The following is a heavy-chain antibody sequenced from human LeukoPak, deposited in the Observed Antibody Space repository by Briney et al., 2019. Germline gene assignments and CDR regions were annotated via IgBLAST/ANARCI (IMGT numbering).Heavy chain of an antibody. D-gene: IGHD6-13*01. CDR1: GGSISSSSYY. Sequence: SETLSLTCTVSGGSISSSSYYWGWVRQPPGKGLEWIGSIYYSGSTYNNPSLKSRVTISVDTSKNQFSLTLRSVTAADTAVYYCARVTGYRIEDYFDYWGQGTLVTVSS. CDR2: IYYSGST. V-gene: IGHV4-39*07. CDR3: ARVTGYRIEDYFDY. J-gene: IGHJ4*02.